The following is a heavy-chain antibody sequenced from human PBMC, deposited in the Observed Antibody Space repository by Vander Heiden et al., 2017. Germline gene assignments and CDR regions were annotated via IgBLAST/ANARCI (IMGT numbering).Heavy chain of an antibody. V-gene: IGHV1-24*01. CDR2: FDPEDGET. D-gene: IGHD5-12*01. CDR1: GYTLTELS. J-gene: IGHJ5*02. CDR3: ATLPSSGYDHPFDP. Sequence: QVQLVQSAAEVKKPGTSVKVSCKISGYTLTELSMHGVRQAPGKGLEWMGGFDPEDGETIYAQKFQGRVTMTEDTSTDTAYMELSSLRSEDTAVYYCATLPSSGYDHPFDPWGQGTLVTVSS.